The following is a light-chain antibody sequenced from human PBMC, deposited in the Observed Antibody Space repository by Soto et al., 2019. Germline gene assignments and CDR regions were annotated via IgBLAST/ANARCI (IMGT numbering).Light chain of an antibody. Sequence: DIQMTQSPSTLSASVGDRVTTTCRASQSISIWLAWYQQKPGKAPNLLIYKASSLESGVPSRFSGSGSGTEFTLTISSLQPDDFATYYCQEYSTYSFGPGTKVDIK. V-gene: IGKV1-5*03. CDR2: KAS. CDR3: QEYSTYS. CDR1: QSISIW. J-gene: IGKJ3*01.